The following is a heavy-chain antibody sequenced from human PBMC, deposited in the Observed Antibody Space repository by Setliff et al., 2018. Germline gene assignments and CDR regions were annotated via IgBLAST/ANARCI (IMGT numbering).Heavy chain of an antibody. D-gene: IGHD5-12*01. CDR3: ARSLANGGHDAFDV. CDR2: IERDGSEK. CDR1: GFRFNIYW. Sequence: GGSLRLSCAASGFRFNIYWMTWVRQAPGKGLEWVANIERDGSEKSYVDSVKGRFTISRDNAKNSVYLEMNSLRAEDTAVYYCARSLANGGHDAFDVWGQGTMVTVSS. J-gene: IGHJ3*01. V-gene: IGHV3-7*03.